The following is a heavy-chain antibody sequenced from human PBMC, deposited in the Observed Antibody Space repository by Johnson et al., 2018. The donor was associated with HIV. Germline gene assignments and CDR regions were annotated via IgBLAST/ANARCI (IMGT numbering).Heavy chain of an antibody. J-gene: IGHJ3*02. V-gene: IGHV3-30-3*01. Sequence: QVQLVESGGGVVQPGRSLRLSCAASGFTFSSYAMHWVRQAPGKGLEWVALISYDGSNKYYADAVKGRFTISRDNSKNTLYLQMNSLRAEDTAVYYCATEGGTGAFDIWGQGTMVTVSS. CDR3: ATEGGTGAFDI. D-gene: IGHD2-15*01. CDR2: ISYDGSNK. CDR1: GFTFSSYA.